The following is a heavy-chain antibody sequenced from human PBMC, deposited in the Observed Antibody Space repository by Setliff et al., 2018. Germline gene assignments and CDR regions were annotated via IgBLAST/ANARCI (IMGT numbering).Heavy chain of an antibody. CDR3: ARDLGHGGDSDY. CDR1: GYSISSGYI. D-gene: IGHD2-21*02. J-gene: IGHJ4*02. CDR2: IGHTGII. Sequence: SETLSLTCTVSGYSISSGYIWGWIRQPPGKGLEWVGNIGHTGIINYNPSLKSRLTISRDTSKNQVSLKLNSVTATDTAVYYCARDLGHGGDSDYWGQGILGTVSS. V-gene: IGHV4-38-2*02.